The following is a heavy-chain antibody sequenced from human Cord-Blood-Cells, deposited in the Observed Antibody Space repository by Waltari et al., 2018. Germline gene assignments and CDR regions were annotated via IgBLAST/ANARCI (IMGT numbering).Heavy chain of an antibody. CDR2: ISWNSGSI. J-gene: IGHJ3*02. V-gene: IGHV3-9*03. CDR1: GFTFEDSA. CDR3: AKGSGIGGAFDI. Sequence: EVQLVESGGGWVQPGRSLRLSCAASGFTFEDSAMHWVRKAPGKGLEWVSGISWNSGSIGYADSVKGRFTISRDNAKNSLYLQMNSLRAEDMALYYCAKGSGIGGAFDIWGQGTMVTVSS. D-gene: IGHD3-10*01.